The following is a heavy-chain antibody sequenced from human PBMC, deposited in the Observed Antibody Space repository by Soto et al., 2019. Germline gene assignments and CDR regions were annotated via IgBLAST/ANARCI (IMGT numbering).Heavy chain of an antibody. D-gene: IGHD2-8*02. J-gene: IGHJ4*02. CDR3: ARDKITGLFGY. CDR1: GGSFSRYY. CDR2: INHSGST. V-gene: IGHV4-34*01. Sequence: SETLSLTCAVYGGSFSRYYWSWIRQPPGTGLEWIGEINHSGSTNYNPSLKSRVTISVDTSKNQFSLKLTSVTAADTAVYYCARDKITGLFGYWGQGTLVTAPQ.